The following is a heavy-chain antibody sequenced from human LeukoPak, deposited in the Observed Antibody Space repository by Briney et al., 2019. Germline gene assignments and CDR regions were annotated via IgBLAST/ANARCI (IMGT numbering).Heavy chain of an antibody. CDR2: ISLSGQT. V-gene: IGHV4/OR15-8*02. D-gene: IGHD1-26*01. CDR3: SRESGAFCPFGY. Sequence: PSETLSLTCGVSGGSIRSTNWWRWVRQPPGQGLEWIGEISLSGQTNFNPSLNGRVTMSLDESRNQLSLKLTSVTAAHTAIYYCSRESGAFCPFGYWGQGTLVIVPP. J-gene: IGHJ4*02. CDR1: GGSIRSTNW.